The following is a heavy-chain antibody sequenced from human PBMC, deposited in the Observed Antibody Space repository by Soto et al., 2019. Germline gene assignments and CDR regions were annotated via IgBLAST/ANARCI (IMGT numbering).Heavy chain of an antibody. CDR2: INPNSGGT. V-gene: IGHV1-2*02. D-gene: IGHD3-10*01. CDR1: GYTFTGYY. J-gene: IGHJ6*02. CDR3: ATLGNYYGSGNAYYYGMDV. Sequence: QVQLVQSGAEVKKPGASVKVSCKASGYTFTGYYMHWVRQAPGQGLEWMGWINPNSGGTNYAQKFQGRVTMTRDTSISTAYMELSRLRSDDTAVYYCATLGNYYGSGNAYYYGMDVWGQGTTVTVCS.